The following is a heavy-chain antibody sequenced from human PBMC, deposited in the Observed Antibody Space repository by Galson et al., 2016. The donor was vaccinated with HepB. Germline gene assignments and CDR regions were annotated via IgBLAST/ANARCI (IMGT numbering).Heavy chain of an antibody. CDR3: SRYSYGYYGMDV. CDR1: GGSISGYY. J-gene: IGHJ6*02. V-gene: IGHV4-59*01. CDR2: IYYSGSI. Sequence: SETLSLTCTVSGGSISGYYWSWIRQPPGKGLEWIGYIYYSGSIKYNPSLKRRVTISLDMSEEQFSLKLSSVTAADTAVYYCSRYSYGYYGMDVWGQGTTVTVSS. D-gene: IGHD5-18*01.